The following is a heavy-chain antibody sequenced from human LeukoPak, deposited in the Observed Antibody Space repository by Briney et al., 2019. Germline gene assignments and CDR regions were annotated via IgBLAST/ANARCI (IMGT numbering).Heavy chain of an antibody. CDR3: ARDAPGMGYYDTSAYLNNYLDP. J-gene: IGHJ5*02. V-gene: IGHV1-69*13. Sequence: SVKVSCKASGGTFSNYAISWVRQAPGQGLEWMGRNIPIFGTANYAQRFQGRVTIIADQSTSTVYMELSNLKSEDTAVYYCARDAPGMGYYDTSAYLNNYLDPWGQGTLVTVSS. D-gene: IGHD3-22*01. CDR2: NIPIFGTA. CDR1: GGTFSNYA.